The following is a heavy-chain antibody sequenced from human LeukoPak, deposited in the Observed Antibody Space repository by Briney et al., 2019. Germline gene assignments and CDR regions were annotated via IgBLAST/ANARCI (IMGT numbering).Heavy chain of an antibody. D-gene: IGHD3-16*02. Sequence: PSETLSLTCTVSVGSISSYYWSWIRQPPGKGLEWIGYIYCSGSTNYNPSLKSRVTISVDKYKNQFSHRLSSVTAADTAVYYCARVLPPMITFGGVIVAYNWFDPWGQGTLVTVSS. CDR1: VGSISSYY. CDR3: ARVLPPMITFGGVIVAYNWFDP. CDR2: IYCSGST. J-gene: IGHJ5*02. V-gene: IGHV4-59*01.